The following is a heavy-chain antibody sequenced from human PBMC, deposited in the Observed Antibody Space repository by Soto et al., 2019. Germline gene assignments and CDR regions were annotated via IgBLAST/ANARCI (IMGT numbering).Heavy chain of an antibody. J-gene: IGHJ6*02. CDR2: ISGYNGNT. CDR3: AREYGMDV. Sequence: ASVKVSCKASGYSFHTYAISWVRQAPGQGLERVGWISGYNGNTNYAQKFQGRVTLTTDTSTKTAFMELRCLTFDDTAVYYCAREYGMDVWGQGTTVTVSS. V-gene: IGHV1-18*01. CDR1: GYSFHTYA.